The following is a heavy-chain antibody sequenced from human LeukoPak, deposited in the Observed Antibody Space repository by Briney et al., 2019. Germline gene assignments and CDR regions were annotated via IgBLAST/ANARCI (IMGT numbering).Heavy chain of an antibody. CDR3: ATTPRVAARDY. Sequence: GGSLRLSCAASGFTFSSYSMNWVRQAPGKGLEWVSSISSSSSYIYYADSVKGRFTISRDNAKNSLYLQMNSLRAEDTAVYYCATTPRVAARDYWGQGTLVTVAS. V-gene: IGHV3-21*01. J-gene: IGHJ4*02. CDR2: ISSSSSYI. CDR1: GFTFSSYS. D-gene: IGHD6-6*01.